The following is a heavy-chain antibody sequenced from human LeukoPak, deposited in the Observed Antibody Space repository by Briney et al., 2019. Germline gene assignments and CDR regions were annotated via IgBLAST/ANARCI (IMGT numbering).Heavy chain of an antibody. J-gene: IGHJ4*02. V-gene: IGHV3-49*03. CDR1: GFTFGDYA. Sequence: GGSLRLSCTASGFTFGDYAMSWIRQAPGKGLEWVGFIRSKAYGETADYAASVKGRFTISRDDSKANAYLQMNSLKTEDTAVYHCTRDRGAYNLYDYWGQGTLVTVSS. D-gene: IGHD1-1*01. CDR2: IRSKAYGETA. CDR3: TRDRGAYNLYDY.